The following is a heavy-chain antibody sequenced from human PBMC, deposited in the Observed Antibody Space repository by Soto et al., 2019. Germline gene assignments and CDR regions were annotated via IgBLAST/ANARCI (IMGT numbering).Heavy chain of an antibody. CDR2: IIPMTGTP. Sequence: QVPLVQSGAEVKTPGSSVEVSCKASGGIFSSFSITWVRQVPGHGLEWMGGIIPMTGTPNYAEKFQGRLTLTADGSARTAYLVLSSLKSEDTVGDYCARGPILPGATSWLDPWGQGTVVIVSS. V-gene: IGHV1-69*01. CDR1: GGIFSSFS. D-gene: IGHD2-2*01. J-gene: IGHJ5*02. CDR3: ARGPILPGATSWLDP.